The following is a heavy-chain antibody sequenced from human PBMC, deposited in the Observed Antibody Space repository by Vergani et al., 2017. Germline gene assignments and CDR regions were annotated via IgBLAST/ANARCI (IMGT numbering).Heavy chain of an antibody. Sequence: QVQLVQSGSELKKPGASVKVSCKASGYSFTNYAINWVRQAPGQGLEWMGWISTSTGNPTYAQGFTGRFVFSLDTSVSTAYLQINSLKTEDTAMYYCTRGGPVEYWGQGTLVTVSS. J-gene: IGHJ4*02. CDR1: GYSFTNYA. D-gene: IGHD1-26*01. V-gene: IGHV7-4-1*02. CDR2: ISTSTGNP. CDR3: TRGGPVEY.